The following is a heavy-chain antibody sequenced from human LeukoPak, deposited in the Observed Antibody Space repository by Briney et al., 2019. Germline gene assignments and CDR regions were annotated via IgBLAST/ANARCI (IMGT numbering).Heavy chain of an antibody. J-gene: IGHJ5*02. CDR3: ARRGWGENWFDP. Sequence: SETLSLTCTVSGGSISSYYWSWIRQPPGKGLEWIGYIYTSGSTNYNPSLKSRVTISVDTSKNQFTLKLSSVTAADTAVYYCARRGWGENWFDPWGQGTLVTVSS. CDR1: GGSISSYY. D-gene: IGHD1-26*01. CDR2: IYTSGST. V-gene: IGHV4-4*09.